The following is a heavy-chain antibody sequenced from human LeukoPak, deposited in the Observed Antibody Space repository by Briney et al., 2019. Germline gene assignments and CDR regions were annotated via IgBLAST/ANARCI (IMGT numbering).Heavy chain of an antibody. CDR3: ARGRSWYDAFDI. J-gene: IGHJ3*02. D-gene: IGHD6-13*01. Sequence: ASVKVSCKASGYTFTSYDINWVRQATGQGLEWMGWMNPNSGNTGYAQKFQGRVTMTRNNSISTAYMELSSLRSEDTAVYYCARGRSWYDAFDIWGQGTMVTVSS. CDR1: GYTFTSYD. CDR2: MNPNSGNT. V-gene: IGHV1-8*01.